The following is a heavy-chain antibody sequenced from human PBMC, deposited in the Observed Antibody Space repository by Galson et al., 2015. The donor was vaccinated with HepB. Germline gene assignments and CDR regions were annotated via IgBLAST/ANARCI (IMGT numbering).Heavy chain of an antibody. D-gene: IGHD6-19*01. CDR1: GFTFSSYS. CDR3: AKALTGYSSGWGRGYYYYGMDV. J-gene: IGHJ6*02. V-gene: IGHV3-48*01. Sequence: SLRLSCAASGFTFSSYSMNWVRQVPGKGLEWVSYISSSSSTMYYADSVKGRFTISRDNSKNTLYLQMNSLRAEDTAVYYCAKALTGYSSGWGRGYYYYGMDVWGQGTTVTVSS. CDR2: ISSSSSTM.